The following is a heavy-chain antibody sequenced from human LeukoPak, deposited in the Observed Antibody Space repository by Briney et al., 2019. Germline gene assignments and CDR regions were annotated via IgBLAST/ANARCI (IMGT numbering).Heavy chain of an antibody. J-gene: IGHJ4*02. CDR3: ARDLGYSYGYVTV. CDR1: GFTVSSNY. V-gene: IGHV3-53*01. D-gene: IGHD5-18*01. Sequence: GGSLRLSCAASGFTVSSNYMSWVRQAPGKGLEWVSVIYSGGSTYYADSVKGRFTISRDNSKNTLYLQMNSLRAEDTAVYYCARDLGYSYGYVTVWGQGTLVTVSS. CDR2: IYSGGST.